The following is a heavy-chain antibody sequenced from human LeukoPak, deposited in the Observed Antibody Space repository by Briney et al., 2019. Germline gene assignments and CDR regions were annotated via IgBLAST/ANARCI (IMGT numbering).Heavy chain of an antibody. D-gene: IGHD6-19*01. J-gene: IGHJ4*02. CDR1: GGSISSSNYY. CDR2: IHYSGST. V-gene: IGHV4-39*07. Sequence: SETLSLTCTVSGGSISSSNYYWGWIRQPPGKGLEWIESIHYSGSTYYNPSLKSRVTISVDTSKNQFSLKLSSVTAADTAVYYCARDSSSGWYRSAGFDYWGQGTLVTVSS. CDR3: ARDSSSGWYRSAGFDY.